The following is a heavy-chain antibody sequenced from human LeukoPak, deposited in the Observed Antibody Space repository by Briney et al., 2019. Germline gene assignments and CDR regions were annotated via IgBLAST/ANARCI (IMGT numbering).Heavy chain of an antibody. D-gene: IGHD3-9*01. V-gene: IGHV3-21*01. J-gene: IGHJ3*02. CDR1: GFTFSSYS. CDR2: ISRTSSDI. CDR3: AREPSPDYDILTGYYSHAFDI. Sequence: NPGGSLRLSCAASGFTFSSYSMTWVRQAPGKGLEWVSSISRTSSDIYYADSVKGRITISRDNAKNSLYLQMNSLRAEDTAVYYCAREPSPDYDILTGYYSHAFDIWGQGTMVTVSS.